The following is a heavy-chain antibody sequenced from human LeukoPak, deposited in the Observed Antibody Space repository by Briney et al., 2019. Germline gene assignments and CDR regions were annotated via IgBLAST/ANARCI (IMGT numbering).Heavy chain of an antibody. D-gene: IGHD6-25*01. V-gene: IGHV3-11*01. Sequence: PGGSLRLSCAASGFTFSDYYMSWIRQAPGKGLEWVSYISSSSSTIYYADSVKGRFTISGDNAKNSLYLQMNSLRAEDTAVYYCARGPIDPASYFDYWGQGTLVTVSS. CDR1: GFTFSDYY. CDR3: ARGPIDPASYFDY. CDR2: ISSSSSTI. J-gene: IGHJ4*02.